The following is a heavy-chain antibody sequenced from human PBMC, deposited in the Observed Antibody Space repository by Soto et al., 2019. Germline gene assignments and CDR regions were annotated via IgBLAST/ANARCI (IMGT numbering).Heavy chain of an antibody. V-gene: IGHV4-30-4*01. CDR1: GGSISSGDYY. J-gene: IGHJ4*02. D-gene: IGHD6-13*01. CDR3: ARDIFRYSSSWYLDY. CDR2: IYYSGST. Sequence: SETLSLTCTVSGGSISSGDYYWSWIRQPPGKGLEWIGYIYYSGSTYYNPSLKSRVTISVDKSKNQFSLKLSSATAADTAVYYCARDIFRYSSSWYLDYWGQGTLVTVSS.